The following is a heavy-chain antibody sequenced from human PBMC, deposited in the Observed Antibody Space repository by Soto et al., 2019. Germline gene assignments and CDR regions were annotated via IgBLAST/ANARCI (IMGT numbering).Heavy chain of an antibody. CDR3: ARAPYYDFWSGSPNWFDP. CDR1: GGTFSSYV. V-gene: IGHV1-69*01. Sequence: QVQLVQSGAEVKKPGSSVKVSCKASGGTFSSYVISWVRQAPGQGLEWMGGIIPIFGTANYAQKFQGRVTITADESTSTAYMELSSLRSEDTAVYYCARAPYYDFWSGSPNWFDPWGQGTLVTVSS. J-gene: IGHJ5*02. D-gene: IGHD3-3*01. CDR2: IIPIFGTA.